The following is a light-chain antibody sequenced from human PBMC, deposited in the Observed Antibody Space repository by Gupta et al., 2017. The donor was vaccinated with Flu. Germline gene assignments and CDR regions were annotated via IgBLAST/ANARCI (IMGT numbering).Light chain of an antibody. V-gene: IGKV1-5*03. CDR3: QQYKSDAWT. CDR2: RAS. Sequence: DIQMTQSPTTLSASLGDRVNITCRASQTLGGWLAWYQQKPGMAPKLLISRASRLESGVPSRFSGSDSGAEFTLTISSLQPDDFATYYCQQYKSDAWTFGPGTKVETK. J-gene: IGKJ1*01. CDR1: QTLGGW.